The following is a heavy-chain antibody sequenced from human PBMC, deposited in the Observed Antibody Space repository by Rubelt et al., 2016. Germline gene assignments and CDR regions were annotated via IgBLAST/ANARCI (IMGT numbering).Heavy chain of an antibody. J-gene: IGHJ4*02. CDR3: AGSQKGVWWLVLDFDY. D-gene: IGHD5-12*01. Sequence: QVQLQQWGAGLLKPSETLSLTCAVYGGSFSGYYWSWIRQPPGKGLEWIGEINHSGSTNYNPSLKSRVTISVATSKNQFSLKLSSVTDAYTAVYYCAGSQKGVWWLVLDFDYWGQGTLVTVSS. CDR1: GGSFSGYY. CDR2: INHSGST. V-gene: IGHV4-34*01.